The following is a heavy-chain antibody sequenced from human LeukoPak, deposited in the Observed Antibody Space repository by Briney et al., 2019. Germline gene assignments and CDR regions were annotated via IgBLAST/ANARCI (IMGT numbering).Heavy chain of an antibody. D-gene: IGHD5-18*01. Sequence: GGSLRLSCAASGFTFSSYAMSWVRRAPGKGLDWVSVISGSGSGTYYADSVKGRFTISRDNSENTLYLQMNSLQAADTAVYYCAKDRGFSYGLANDFWGQGTLVTVSS. V-gene: IGHV3-23*01. J-gene: IGHJ4*02. CDR3: AKDRGFSYGLANDF. CDR1: GFTFSSYA. CDR2: ISGSGSGT.